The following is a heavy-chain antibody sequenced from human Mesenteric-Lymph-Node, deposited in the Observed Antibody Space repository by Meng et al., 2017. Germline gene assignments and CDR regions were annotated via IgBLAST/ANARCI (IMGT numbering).Heavy chain of an antibody. CDR3: ARTPMVRGVKGPWHYFDY. Sequence: SVKVSCKASGGTFSSYAISWVRQAPGQGLEWMGGIIPIFGTANYAQKFQGRVTITADESTSTAYMELSSLRSEDTAVYYCARTPMVRGVKGPWHYFDYWGQGTLVTVSS. V-gene: IGHV1-69*13. D-gene: IGHD3-10*01. J-gene: IGHJ4*02. CDR2: IIPIFGTA. CDR1: GGTFSSYA.